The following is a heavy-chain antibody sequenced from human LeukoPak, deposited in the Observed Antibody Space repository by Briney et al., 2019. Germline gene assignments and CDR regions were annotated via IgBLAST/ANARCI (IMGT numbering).Heavy chain of an antibody. CDR1: GGSISSGGYY. CDR2: IYYSGST. Sequence: SETLSLTCTVSGGSISSGGYYWSWIRQHPGKGLEWIGYIYYSGSTYYNPSLKSRVTISVDTSKNQFSLKLSSVTAADTAVYYCARVVYSAHFDYWGQGTLVTVSS. V-gene: IGHV4-31*03. J-gene: IGHJ4*02. D-gene: IGHD1-26*01. CDR3: ARVVYSAHFDY.